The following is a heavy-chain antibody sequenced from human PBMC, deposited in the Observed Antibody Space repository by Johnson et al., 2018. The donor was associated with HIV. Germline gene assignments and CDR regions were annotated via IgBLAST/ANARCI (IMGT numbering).Heavy chain of an antibody. CDR3: AKVGATVITPRGEAFDI. CDR1: AFTFSNYW. V-gene: IGHV3-7*02. CDR2: IKQDGSER. J-gene: IGHJ3*02. D-gene: IGHD4-23*01. Sequence: MLLVESGGGLVQPGGSLRLSCAASAFTFSNYWMNWVRQAPGKGLELVANIKQDGSERYYVDSVKGRFTISRDNSKNTLYLQMNSLRAEDTAVYYCAKVGATVITPRGEAFDIWGQGTMVTVSS.